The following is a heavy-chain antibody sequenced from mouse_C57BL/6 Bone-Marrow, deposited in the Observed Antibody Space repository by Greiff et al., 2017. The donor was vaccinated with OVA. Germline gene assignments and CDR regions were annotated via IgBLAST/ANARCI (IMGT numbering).Heavy chain of an antibody. V-gene: IGHV1-62-2*01. D-gene: IGHD1-1*01. Sequence: QVQLKQSGAELVKPGASVKLSCKASGYTFTEYTIHWVKQRSGQGLEWIGWFYPGSGSIKYNEKFKGKATLTADKSSSTVYMELSRLTSEYSAVYFCARHEEVYYYGSSWYFDVWGTGTTVTVSS. CDR3: ARHEEVYYYGSSWYFDV. J-gene: IGHJ1*03. CDR2: FYPGSGSI. CDR1: GYTFTEYT.